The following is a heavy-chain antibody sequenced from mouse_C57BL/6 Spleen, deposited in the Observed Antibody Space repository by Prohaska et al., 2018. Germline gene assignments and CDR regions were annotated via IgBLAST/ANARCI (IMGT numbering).Heavy chain of an antibody. CDR2: IYPGSGNT. D-gene: IGHD3-2*02. Sequence: GQGLEWIARIYPGSGNTYYNEKFKGKATLTAEKSSSTAYRQLSSLTSEDSAVYFCARSGSSGFDYWGQGTTLTVSS. J-gene: IGHJ2*01. CDR3: ARSGSSGFDY. V-gene: IGHV1-76*01.